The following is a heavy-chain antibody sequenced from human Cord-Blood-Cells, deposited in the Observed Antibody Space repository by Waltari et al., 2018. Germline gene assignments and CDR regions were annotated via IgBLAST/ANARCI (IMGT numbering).Heavy chain of an antibody. J-gene: IGHJ3*02. CDR1: GGSFSGYH. V-gene: IGHV4-34*01. CDR3: ASLEWFSDAFDI. CDR2: INHSGST. Sequence: QVQLQQWGAGLLKPSETLSLTCAVYGGSFSGYHWSWIRQPPGKGLEWIGEINHSGSTNYNPSLKSRVTISVDTSKNQFSLKLSSVTAADTAVYYCASLEWFSDAFDIWGQGTMVTVSS. D-gene: IGHD3-3*01.